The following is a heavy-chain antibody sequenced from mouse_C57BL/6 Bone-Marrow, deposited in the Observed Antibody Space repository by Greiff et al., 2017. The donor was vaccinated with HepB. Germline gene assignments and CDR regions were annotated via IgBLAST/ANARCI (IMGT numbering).Heavy chain of an antibody. V-gene: IGHV1-81*01. Sequence: QVQLQQSGAELARPGASVKLSCKASGYTFTSYGISWVKQRTGQGLEWIGEIYPRSGNTYYNEKFKGKATLTADKSSSTAYMVLRSLTSEDSAVYFCARFRFAYWGQGTLVTVSA. CDR1: GYTFTSYG. CDR2: IYPRSGNT. CDR3: ARFRFAY. J-gene: IGHJ3*01.